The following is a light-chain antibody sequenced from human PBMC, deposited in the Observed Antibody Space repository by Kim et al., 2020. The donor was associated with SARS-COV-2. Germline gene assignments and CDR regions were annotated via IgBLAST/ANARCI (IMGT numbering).Light chain of an antibody. Sequence: PGGRGGITCGGSIIGSKSVHRYQRRPGKAPVLVIHYDSDRPSGIPARFSGSNSGNTATLTISRVEAGDEADYYCQVWDSSSDHYIIFGGGTQLTVL. CDR3: QVWDSSSDHYII. CDR2: YDS. CDR1: IIGSKS. J-gene: IGLJ2*01. V-gene: IGLV3-21*04.